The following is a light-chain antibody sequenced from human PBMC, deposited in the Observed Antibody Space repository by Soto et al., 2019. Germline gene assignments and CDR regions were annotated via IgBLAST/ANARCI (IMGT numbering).Light chain of an antibody. J-gene: IGKJ5*01. Sequence: DIQLTQSPSFLSASVGDRVTITCRASQDISSYLAWYQQKPGKAPQFLLYAAATLRVGVPSRFSESGSGTEFPLTISSLQPEDSATYYCQRLSDYPITFGQGTRLEIK. CDR3: QRLSDYPIT. V-gene: IGKV1-9*01. CDR1: QDISSY. CDR2: AAA.